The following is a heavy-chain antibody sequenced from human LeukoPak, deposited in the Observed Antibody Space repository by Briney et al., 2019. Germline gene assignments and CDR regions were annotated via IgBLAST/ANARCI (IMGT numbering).Heavy chain of an antibody. CDR2: IYHSGST. D-gene: IGHD6-13*01. V-gene: IGHV4-4*02. CDR1: GGSGGSISSSNF. Sequence: SETLSLTCAVSGGSGGSISSSNFWSWVRQPPGKGLEWIGEIYHSGSTNYNPSLAGRATISIDTSKNQFSLKLSSVTAADTAVYYCAGPSGSASDTEYFQNWGQGTLVTVSS. CDR3: AGPSGSASDTEYFQN. J-gene: IGHJ1*01.